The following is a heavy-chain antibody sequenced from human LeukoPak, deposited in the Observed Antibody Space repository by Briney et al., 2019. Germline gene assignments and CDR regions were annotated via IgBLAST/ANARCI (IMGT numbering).Heavy chain of an antibody. V-gene: IGHV3-48*03. D-gene: IGHD2-2*03. CDR2: ISSSGSTI. Sequence: GGSLRLSCAASGFTFSTYEMNWVRQAPGKGLEWVSYISSSGSTIYYADSVKGRFTISRDNARNTLYLQMNSLRAEDTAVYYCARDGFKGDYFDYWGQGTLVTVSS. CDR3: ARDGFKGDYFDY. J-gene: IGHJ4*02. CDR1: GFTFSTYE.